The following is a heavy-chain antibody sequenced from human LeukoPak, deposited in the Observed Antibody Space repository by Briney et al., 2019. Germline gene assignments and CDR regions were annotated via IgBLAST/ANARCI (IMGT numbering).Heavy chain of an antibody. CDR3: ARTYCSSTSCYLFHFDY. Sequence: PSETLSLTCTVSGGSISVYYWSWIRQPPGKGLEWIGYIYYIGRTNYSPSLESRVTISVDTSRIQFSLQLSSVTAADTGVYYCARTYCSSTSCYLFHFDYWGQGILVTVSS. CDR1: GGSISVYY. J-gene: IGHJ4*02. CDR2: IYYIGRT. D-gene: IGHD2-2*01. V-gene: IGHV4-59*01.